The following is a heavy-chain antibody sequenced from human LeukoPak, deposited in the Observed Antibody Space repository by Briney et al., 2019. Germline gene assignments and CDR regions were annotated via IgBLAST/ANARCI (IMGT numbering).Heavy chain of an antibody. D-gene: IGHD4-17*01. CDR1: GFSFSTFA. V-gene: IGHV3-23*01. CDR3: AKDALSAVTTFDY. Sequence: GGSLRLSCAASGFSFSTFAMSWVRQAPGKGLEWVSAISASGGSTYYVDSVKGRFSISRDNSKNTVYLQMNSLRVEDTAVYYCAKDALSAVTTFDYWGQGTLVTVSS. CDR2: ISASGGST. J-gene: IGHJ4*02.